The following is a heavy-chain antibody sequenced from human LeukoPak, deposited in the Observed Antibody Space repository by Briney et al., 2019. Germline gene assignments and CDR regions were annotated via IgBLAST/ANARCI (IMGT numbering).Heavy chain of an antibody. D-gene: IGHD3-10*01. Sequence: GESLKISCKGSGYSFTSYWIGWVRQMPEKGLEWMGIIYPGDSETRYSPSFQGQVTISADKSNNTAYLQWRSLKASDTAVYYCAKREGFGSGSSYYFDFWGQGTLVTVSS. V-gene: IGHV5-51*01. CDR3: AKREGFGSGSSYYFDF. J-gene: IGHJ4*02. CDR2: IYPGDSET. CDR1: GYSFTSYW.